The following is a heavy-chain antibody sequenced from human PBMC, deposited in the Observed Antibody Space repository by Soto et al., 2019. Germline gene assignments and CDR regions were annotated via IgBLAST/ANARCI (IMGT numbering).Heavy chain of an antibody. V-gene: IGHV2-5*02. CDR2: IYWDDDK. J-gene: IGHJ3*02. CDR3: AHSLYSSRWYGYDAFDI. CDR1: GVSLSTSGVG. D-gene: IGHD6-19*01. Sequence: QITLKESGPALVKPTQTLTLTCTFSGVSLSTSGVGVGWIRQPPGKALEGLALIYWDDDKRYSPSLKSRLTITKDTSKNQVVRNMTNMDPVDTATYYCAHSLYSSRWYGYDAFDIWGQGTMVTVSS.